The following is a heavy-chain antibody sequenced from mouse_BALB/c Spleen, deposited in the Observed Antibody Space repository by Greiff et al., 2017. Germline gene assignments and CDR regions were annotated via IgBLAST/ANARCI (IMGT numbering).Heavy chain of an antibody. J-gene: IGHJ3*01. V-gene: IGHV3-2*02. CDR3: ANYDYEGAWFAY. Sequence: EVKVEESGPGLVKPSQSLSLTCTVTGYSITSDYAWNWIRQFPGNKLEWMGYISYSGSTSYNPSLKSRISITRDTSKNQFFLQLNSVTTEDTATYYCANYDYEGAWFAYWGQGTLVTVSA. D-gene: IGHD2-4*01. CDR1: GYSITSDYA. CDR2: ISYSGST.